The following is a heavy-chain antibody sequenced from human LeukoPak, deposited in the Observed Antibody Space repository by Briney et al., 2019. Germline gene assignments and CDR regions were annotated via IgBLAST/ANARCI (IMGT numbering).Heavy chain of an antibody. V-gene: IGHV4-4*07. CDR3: ARDPFRSSFDY. CDR2: IYSSGST. Sequence: SETLSLTCTVSGGSISNYYWTWIRQPAGKGLEWIGRIYSSGSTNYNPSLTSRVTMSIDTSKNQFSLKLNSVTAADTAVYYCARDPFRSSFDYWGQGSLVTVSS. CDR1: GGSISNYY. D-gene: IGHD3-3*01. J-gene: IGHJ4*02.